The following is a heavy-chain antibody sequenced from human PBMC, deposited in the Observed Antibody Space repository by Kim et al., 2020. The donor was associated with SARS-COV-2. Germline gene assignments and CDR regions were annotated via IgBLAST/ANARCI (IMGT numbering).Heavy chain of an antibody. Sequence: SETLSLTCAVSGGSVTTNNWSWFRQSAGKGLEWIGHLFSSGSATYNPSLKSRVTMSVDTSKNQFSLKLTSLTAADTAIYYCARDRWLSRGSTWFDPWGQGTQVIVSS. CDR2: LFSSGSA. V-gene: IGHV4-4*07. J-gene: IGHJ5*02. CDR1: GGSVTTNN. CDR3: ARDRWLSRGSTWFDP. D-gene: IGHD6-19*01.